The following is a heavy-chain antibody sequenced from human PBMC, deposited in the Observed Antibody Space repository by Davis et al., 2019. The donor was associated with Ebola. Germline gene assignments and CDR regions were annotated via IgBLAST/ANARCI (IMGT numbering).Heavy chain of an antibody. J-gene: IGHJ4*02. V-gene: IGHV3-23*01. CDR1: GFTFSSYA. D-gene: IGHD7-27*01. CDR2: ISGSGGST. Sequence: GESLKISCAASGFTFSSYAMNWVRQAPGKGLEWVSAISGSGGSTYYADSVKGRFTISRDNSKNTLYLQMNSLRAEDTAVYYCARQTGLDYWGQGTLVTVSS. CDR3: ARQTGLDY.